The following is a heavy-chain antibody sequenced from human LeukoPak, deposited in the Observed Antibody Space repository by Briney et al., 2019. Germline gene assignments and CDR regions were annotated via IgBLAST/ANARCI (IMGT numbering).Heavy chain of an antibody. J-gene: IGHJ3*02. CDR3: ARVYYYGSGTYYNDVRAFDI. D-gene: IGHD3-10*01. CDR2: INSDGSST. V-gene: IGHV3-74*01. CDR1: GFTFSSYW. Sequence: AGGSLRLSCAASGFTFSSYWMHWVRQAPGKRLVWVSRINSDGSSTTYADSVKGRFTISRDNAKNTLYLQMNSLRAEDTAVYYCARVYYYGSGTYYNDVRAFDIWGQGTMVTVSS.